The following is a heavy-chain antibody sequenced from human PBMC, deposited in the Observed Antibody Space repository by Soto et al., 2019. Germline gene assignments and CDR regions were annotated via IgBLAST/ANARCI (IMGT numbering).Heavy chain of an antibody. J-gene: IGHJ4*02. CDR1: GYTFTSYY. CDR2: INPSGGST. Sequence: QVQLVQSGAEVKKPGASVKVSCKASGYTFTSYYMHWVRQAPGQGLEWMGIINPSGGSTSYAQKFQGRVTMTRDTSMSTVYMELSSLRSEDTAVYYCARGLTGDYDILTGNSYDYWGQGTLDTVSS. D-gene: IGHD3-9*01. V-gene: IGHV1-46*01. CDR3: ARGLTGDYDILTGNSYDY.